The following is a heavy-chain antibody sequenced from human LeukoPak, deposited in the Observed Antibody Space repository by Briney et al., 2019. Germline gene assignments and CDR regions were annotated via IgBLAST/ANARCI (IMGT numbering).Heavy chain of an antibody. D-gene: IGHD3-10*01. V-gene: IGHV3-23*01. CDR1: GFTFSSYA. CDR3: AKDMSAMVRGVGSFDY. Sequence: PGGSLRLSCAASGFTFSSYAMSWVRQAPGKGLEWVSAISGSGGSTYYADSVKGRFTIPRDNSKNTLYLQMNSLRAEDTAVYYCAKDMSAMVRGVGSFDYWGQGTLVTVSS. J-gene: IGHJ4*02. CDR2: ISGSGGST.